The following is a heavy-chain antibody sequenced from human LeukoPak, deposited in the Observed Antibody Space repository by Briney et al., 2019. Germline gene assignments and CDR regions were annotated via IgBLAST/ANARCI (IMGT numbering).Heavy chain of an antibody. CDR2: ISSSSSYI. Sequence: GGSLRLSCAASGFTFSSYSMNWVRQAPGKGLAWVSSISSSSSYIYYADSVKGRFTISRDNAKNSLYLQMNSLRAEDTAVYYCARDSPRGYCSGGSCYAWFDPWGQGTLVTVSS. D-gene: IGHD2-15*01. CDR1: GFTFSSYS. V-gene: IGHV3-21*01. J-gene: IGHJ5*02. CDR3: ARDSPRGYCSGGSCYAWFDP.